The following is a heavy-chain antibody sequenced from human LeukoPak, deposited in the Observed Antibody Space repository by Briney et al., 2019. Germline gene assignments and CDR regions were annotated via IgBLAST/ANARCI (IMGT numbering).Heavy chain of an antibody. D-gene: IGHD3-22*01. CDR2: ISGSGDST. Sequence: TGGSLRLSCAASGFTFSSYAMSWVRQAPGKGLEWVSTISGSGDSTYYADSVKGRFTISRDNSKNTLYLQMNSLRAEDTALYFCAKSDGSGSWGQGTLVTVSS. CDR3: AKSDGSGS. J-gene: IGHJ5*02. V-gene: IGHV3-23*01. CDR1: GFTFSSYA.